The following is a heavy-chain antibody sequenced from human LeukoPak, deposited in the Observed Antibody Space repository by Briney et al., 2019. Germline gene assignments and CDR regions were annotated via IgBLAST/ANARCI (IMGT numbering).Heavy chain of an antibody. CDR3: ARHRRDGYNPYYYYYMDV. J-gene: IGHJ6*03. D-gene: IGHD5-24*01. CDR1: GYSFTSYW. V-gene: IGHV5-51*01. CDR2: IYPGDSDT. Sequence: GESLKISCKGSGYSFTSYWIGWVRQMPGKGLEWMGIIYPGDSDTRSSPSFQGQVTISADKSISTAYLQWSSLKASDTAMYYCARHRRDGYNPYYYYYMDVWGKGTTVTVSS.